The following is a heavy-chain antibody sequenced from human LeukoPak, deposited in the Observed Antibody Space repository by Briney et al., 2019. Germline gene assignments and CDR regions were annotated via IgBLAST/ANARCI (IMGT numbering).Heavy chain of an antibody. J-gene: IGHJ4*02. Sequence: GRSLRLSCAASGFTFSSYGMHWVRQAPGKGLEWVAVISYDGSNKYYADSVKGRFTISRDNSKNTLYLQMNSLRAEDTAVYHCAKESRSWSAFDYWGQGTLVTVSS. CDR3: AKESRSWSAFDY. V-gene: IGHV3-30*18. CDR1: GFTFSSYG. D-gene: IGHD2-15*01. CDR2: ISYDGSNK.